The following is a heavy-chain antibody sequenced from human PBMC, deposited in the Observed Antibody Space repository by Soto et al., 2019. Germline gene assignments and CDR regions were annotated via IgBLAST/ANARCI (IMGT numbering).Heavy chain of an antibody. CDR2: ISWDGGST. Sequence: GGSLRLSCAASGFTFDDYTMHWVRQAPGKGLKWVSLISWDGGSTYYADSVKGRFTISRDNSKNSLYLQMNSLRTEDTALYYCAKDISYGDYGQGYYYYGMDVWGQGTTVTVSS. CDR3: AKDISYGDYGQGYYYYGMDV. J-gene: IGHJ6*02. D-gene: IGHD4-17*01. CDR1: GFTFDDYT. V-gene: IGHV3-43*01.